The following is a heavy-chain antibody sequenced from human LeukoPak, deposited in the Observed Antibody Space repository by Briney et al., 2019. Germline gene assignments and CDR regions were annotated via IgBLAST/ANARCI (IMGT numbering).Heavy chain of an antibody. J-gene: IGHJ4*02. CDR2: INPNSGGT. Sequence: ASVKVSCKASGYTFTGYYMHWVRQAPGQGLEWMGWINPNSGGTNYAQKFQGRVTMTRDTSISTAYMELSRLRSDDTAVYYCARGGVPTITMVRGDDPPYFDYWGQGTLVTVSS. CDR3: ARGGVPTITMVRGDDPPYFDY. D-gene: IGHD3-10*01. V-gene: IGHV1-2*02. CDR1: GYTFTGYY.